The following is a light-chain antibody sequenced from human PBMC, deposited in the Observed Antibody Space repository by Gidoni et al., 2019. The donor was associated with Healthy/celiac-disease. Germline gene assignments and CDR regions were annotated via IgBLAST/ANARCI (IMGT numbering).Light chain of an antibody. Sequence: IPMPQSPSTLSASVGDRVTITCRASQSISNWLAWYQQKPGKAPKLLIYKASSLESGVPSRFSGSGSGTEFTLTISSLQPDDFATFYCQQYNSYPVTFGQGTKVEIK. CDR3: QQYNSYPVT. CDR2: KAS. CDR1: QSISNW. J-gene: IGKJ1*01. V-gene: IGKV1-5*03.